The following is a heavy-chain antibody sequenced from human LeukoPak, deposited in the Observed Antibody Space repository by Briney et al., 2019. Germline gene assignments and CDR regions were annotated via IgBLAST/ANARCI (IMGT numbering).Heavy chain of an antibody. V-gene: IGHV1-69*13. CDR1: GGTFSSYA. Sequence: SVKVSCKASGGTFSSYAISWVRQAPGQGLEWMGGIIPIFGTANYAQKFQGRVTITADESTSTAYMELSSPRSEDTAVYYCASPSYYYGSGSYYKGPPFYYYYYGMDVWGQGTTVTVSS. J-gene: IGHJ6*02. CDR2: IIPIFGTA. CDR3: ASPSYYYGSGSYYKGPPFYYYYYGMDV. D-gene: IGHD3-10*01.